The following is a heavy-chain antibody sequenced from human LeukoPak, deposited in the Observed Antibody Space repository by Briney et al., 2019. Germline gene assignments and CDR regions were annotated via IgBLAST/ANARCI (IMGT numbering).Heavy chain of an antibody. Sequence: SETLSLTCTVSGGSISSYYWTWIRQPPGKGLEWIGYIYYSGNTDYNPSLKSRVTISVDTSKNQFSLKLSSVTAADTAVYYCARVLEPYYFDYWGQGTLVTVSS. D-gene: IGHD1-1*01. V-gene: IGHV4-59*08. J-gene: IGHJ4*02. CDR3: ARVLEPYYFDY. CDR2: IYYSGNT. CDR1: GGSISSYY.